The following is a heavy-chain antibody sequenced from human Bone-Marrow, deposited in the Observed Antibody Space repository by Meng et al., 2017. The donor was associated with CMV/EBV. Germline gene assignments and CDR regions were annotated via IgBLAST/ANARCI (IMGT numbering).Heavy chain of an antibody. J-gene: IGHJ6*02. V-gene: IGHV4-4*02. CDR1: GGSISSSNW. CDR3: AGVVAGTGAVIPYYYYGRDV. D-gene: IGHD3-3*01. Sequence: SGTLRLTCAASGGSISSSNWCSWLREPRGRGLEWIGDIYNSGSTNYNPSLKSRVTISVDKSKYQFSLKLSSVTAADTAGYYCAGVVAGTGAVIPYYYYGRDVWGQGNTVNVTS. CDR2: IYNSGST.